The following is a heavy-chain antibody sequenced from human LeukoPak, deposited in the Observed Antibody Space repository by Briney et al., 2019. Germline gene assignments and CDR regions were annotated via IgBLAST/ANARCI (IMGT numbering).Heavy chain of an antibody. D-gene: IGHD3-22*01. CDR3: ARAKSSGYYSDLDY. CDR1: GGSISSYY. V-gene: IGHV4-59*01. CDR2: IYYSGST. J-gene: IGHJ4*02. Sequence: SETLSLTCTVSGGSISSYYWSWIRQPPGRGLEWIGYIYYSGSTNYNPSLKSRVTISVDTSKNQFSLKLSSVTAADTAVYYCARAKSSGYYSDLDYWGQGTLVTVSS.